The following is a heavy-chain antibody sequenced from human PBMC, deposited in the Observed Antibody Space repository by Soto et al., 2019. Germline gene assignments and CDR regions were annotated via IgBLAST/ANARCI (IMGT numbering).Heavy chain of an antibody. D-gene: IGHD1-20*01. J-gene: IGHJ6*03. CDR1: GFTFSSYG. CDR2: IWYDGSNK. V-gene: IGHV3-33*01. CDR3: ARDPGITGTTWEYYYYYYYMDV. Sequence: QVQLVESGGGVVQPGRSLRLSCAASGFTFSSYGMHWVRQAPGKGLEWVAVIWYDGSNKYYADSVKGRFTISRDNSKNTLYLQMHSLRDEDTAVYYCARDPGITGTTWEYYYYYYYMDVWGKGTTVTVSS.